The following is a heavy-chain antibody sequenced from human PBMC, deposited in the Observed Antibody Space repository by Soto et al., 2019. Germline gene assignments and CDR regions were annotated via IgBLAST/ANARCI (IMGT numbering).Heavy chain of an antibody. CDR2: IWYDGSNK. Sequence: PGGSLRLSCAASGFTFISYGMHWVRQAPGKGLEWVAVIWYDGSNKYYADSVKGRFTISRDNSKNTLYLQMNSLRAEDTAVYYCARDPGIAVAEYFFDYWGQGT. D-gene: IGHD6-19*01. J-gene: IGHJ4*02. CDR1: GFTFISYG. V-gene: IGHV3-33*01. CDR3: ARDPGIAVAEYFFDY.